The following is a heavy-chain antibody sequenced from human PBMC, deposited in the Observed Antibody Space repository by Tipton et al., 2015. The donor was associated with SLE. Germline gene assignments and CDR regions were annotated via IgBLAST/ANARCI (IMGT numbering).Heavy chain of an antibody. CDR1: GGSISSSSYY. CDR3: ARERGDYGDYFDY. D-gene: IGHD4-17*01. CDR2: IYYSGST. V-gene: IGHV4-39*02. J-gene: IGHJ4*02. Sequence: TLSLTCTVSGGSISSSSYYWGWIRQPPGKGLEWIGGIYYSGSTYYNPSLKSRVTISVDTSKNQFSLKLSSVTAADTAVYYCARERGDYGDYFDYWGQGTLVTVSS.